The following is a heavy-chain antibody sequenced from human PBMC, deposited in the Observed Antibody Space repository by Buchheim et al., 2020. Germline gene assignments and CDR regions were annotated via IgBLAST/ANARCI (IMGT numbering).Heavy chain of an antibody. Sequence: QVQLQESGPGLVKPSGTLSLTCAVSGGSISSSNWWSWVRQPPGKGLEWIGEIYHSGSTNYNPSLKSRVTISVDKSQNQFSLKLGSVTAADTAVDYCARLGAQSRAALTGAAAGTYGDYWGQGTL. CDR1: GGSISSSNW. V-gene: IGHV4-4*02. D-gene: IGHD6-13*01. CDR2: IYHSGST. CDR3: ARLGAQSRAALTGAAAGTYGDY. J-gene: IGHJ4*02.